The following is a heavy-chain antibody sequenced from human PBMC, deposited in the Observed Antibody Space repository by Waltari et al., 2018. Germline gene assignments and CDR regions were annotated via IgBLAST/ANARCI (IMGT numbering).Heavy chain of an antibody. V-gene: IGHV4-61*09. CDR1: GASVGSGNYF. CDR3: ARDPWFDS. CDR2: IDSSGST. Sequence: QVQLQASGPGLVKPSQTLSLTCTVSGASVGSGNYFWTWIRQPAGKGLEWIGHIDSSGSTTYNSSLKSRAIISLDTSKNQFSLTLNSVTAADTAVYFCARDPWFDSWGQGTLVIVSS. J-gene: IGHJ5*01.